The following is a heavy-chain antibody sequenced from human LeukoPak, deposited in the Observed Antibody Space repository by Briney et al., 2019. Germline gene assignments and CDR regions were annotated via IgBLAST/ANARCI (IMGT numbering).Heavy chain of an antibody. D-gene: IGHD4-17*01. CDR2: IYSGGST. Sequence: GGSLRLSCAASGFTVSSNYMSWVRQAPGKGLEWVSVIYSGGSTYYADSVKGRFTISRDNSKNTLYLQMNSLRAEDTAVYYCAGVTTYHHWFDPWGQGTLVTVSS. CDR3: AGVTTYHHWFDP. CDR1: GFTVSSNY. J-gene: IGHJ5*02. V-gene: IGHV3-53*01.